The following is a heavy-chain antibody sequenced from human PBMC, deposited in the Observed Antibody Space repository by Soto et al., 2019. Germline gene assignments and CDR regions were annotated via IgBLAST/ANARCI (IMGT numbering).Heavy chain of an antibody. CDR1: GGSISSSSYY. CDR3: ASPLLVPAATYGMDV. V-gene: IGHV4-39*01. Sequence: QLQLQESGPGLVKPSETLSLTCTVSGGSISSSSYYWGWIRQPPGKGLEWIGSIYYSGSTYYNPSLKSRVTISVDTSKNQFSLKLSSVTAADTAVYYCASPLLVPAATYGMDVWGQGTTVTVSS. CDR2: IYYSGST. J-gene: IGHJ6*02. D-gene: IGHD2-2*01.